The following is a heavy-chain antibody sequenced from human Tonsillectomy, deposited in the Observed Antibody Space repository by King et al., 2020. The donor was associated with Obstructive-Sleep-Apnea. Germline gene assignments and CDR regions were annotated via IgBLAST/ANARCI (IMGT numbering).Heavy chain of an antibody. D-gene: IGHD3-10*01. CDR2: IYYSGGT. Sequence: QLQLQESGPGLVKPSETLSLTCTVSGGSISSSSYYWGWIRQPPGKGLEWIGSIYYSGGTYYNPSLKSRVTISVATSKNQFSLKLSSVTAADTAVYYCARDLADYGSGSYYLTFHFDYWGQGTLVTVSS. J-gene: IGHJ4*02. CDR1: GGSISSSSYY. V-gene: IGHV4-39*07. CDR3: ARDLADYGSGSYYLTFHFDY.